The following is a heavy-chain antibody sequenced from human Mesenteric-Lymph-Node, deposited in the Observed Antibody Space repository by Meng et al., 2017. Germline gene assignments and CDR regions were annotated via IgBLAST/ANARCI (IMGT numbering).Heavy chain of an antibody. CDR2: IYYSGST. J-gene: IGHJ5*02. D-gene: IGHD3-10*01. Sequence: QLQLQESGPGLVKPSETLSLTCTVAGGYISRSSYYWGWIRQPPGKGLEWIGSIYYSGSTYYNPSLKSRVTISVDTSKNQFSLKLSSVTAADTAVYYCARSLTMVRGVIGFDPWGQGTLVTVSS. CDR1: GGYISRSSYY. V-gene: IGHV4-39*07. CDR3: ARSLTMVRGVIGFDP.